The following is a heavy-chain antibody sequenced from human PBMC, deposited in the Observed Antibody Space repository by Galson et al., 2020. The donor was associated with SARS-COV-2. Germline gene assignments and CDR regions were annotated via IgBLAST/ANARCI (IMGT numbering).Heavy chain of an antibody. CDR2: INPNSGGA. CDR3: ARDRNYYGSGSYLFDS. D-gene: IGHD3-10*01. J-gene: IGHJ4*02. V-gene: IGHV1-2*02. Sequence: ASVKVSCKASGYTFSDNYIHWVRQAPGQGLEWMGWINPNSGGANHALKFLGRVTLTSDTSISTAYMDLSSLRYDDTAVYFCARDRNYYGSGSYLFDSWGQGTLVTGSS. CDR1: GYTFSDNY.